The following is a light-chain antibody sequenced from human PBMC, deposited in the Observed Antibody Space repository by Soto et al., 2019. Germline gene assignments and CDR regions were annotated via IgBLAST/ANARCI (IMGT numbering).Light chain of an antibody. CDR1: QSVSSY. V-gene: IGKV3-11*01. J-gene: IGKJ2*01. CDR2: DAS. Sequence: EIVLTQSPATLSLSPGERATLSCRASQSVSSYLAWYQQKPGQAPRLLIYDASNRATGIPARLSGSGSGTDFTLTISSLEPEAFAVYYCQQRSNWPLMYTFGQGTKLEIK. CDR3: QQRSNWPLMYT.